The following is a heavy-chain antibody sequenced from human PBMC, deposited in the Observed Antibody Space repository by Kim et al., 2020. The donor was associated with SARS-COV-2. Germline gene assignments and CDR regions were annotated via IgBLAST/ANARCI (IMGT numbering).Heavy chain of an antibody. D-gene: IGHD1-7*01. J-gene: IGHJ4*02. Sequence: YYADSVKGRFTISRDNSKNTLYLQMNSLRAEDTAVYYCANQGVTGTFFDYWGQGTLVTVSS. V-gene: IGHV3-33*06. CDR3: ANQGVTGTFFDY.